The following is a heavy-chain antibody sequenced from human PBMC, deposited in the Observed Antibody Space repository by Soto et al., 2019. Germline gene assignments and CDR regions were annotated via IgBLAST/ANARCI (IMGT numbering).Heavy chain of an antibody. CDR2: IYPGDSDT. J-gene: IGHJ6*02. CDR1: GYSFTSYW. Sequence: GESLKISCKGSGYSFTSYWIGWVRQMPGKGLEWMGIIYPGDSDTRYSPSFQGQVTISADKSISTAYLQWSSLKASDTAMYYCARLMGYCSSTSCPYYYYYGMDVWGQGTTLTVSS. D-gene: IGHD2-2*01. V-gene: IGHV5-51*01. CDR3: ARLMGYCSSTSCPYYYYYGMDV.